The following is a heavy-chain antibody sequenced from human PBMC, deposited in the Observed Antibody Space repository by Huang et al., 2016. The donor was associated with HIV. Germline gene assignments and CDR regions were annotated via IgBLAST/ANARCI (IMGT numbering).Heavy chain of an antibody. CDR1: GFTFSSHW. D-gene: IGHD2-15*01. V-gene: IGHV3-74*01. J-gene: IGHJ4*02. CDR3: ARGVGGNSDY. CDR2: SNNDGSTT. Sequence: EVQLVESGGGLVQPGGSLRLSCAASGFTFSSHWMHWVRQGPGKGPVWVSRSNNDGSTTTYADSVKGRFTISRDNAKNTLHLQMNSLRVEDTAVYYYARGVGGNSDYWGQGTLVTVSS.